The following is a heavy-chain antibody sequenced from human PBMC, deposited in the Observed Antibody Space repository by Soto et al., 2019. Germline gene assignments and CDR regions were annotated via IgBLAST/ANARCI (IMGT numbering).Heavy chain of an antibody. Sequence: PSETLSLTCTVSGGSISSGDYYWGWIRQPPGKGLEWIGYIYYSGSTYYNPSLKSRVTISVDTSKNQFSLKLSSVTAADTAVYYCARGVRGDLFDYWGQGTLVTVSS. CDR3: ARGVRGDLFDY. D-gene: IGHD4-17*01. V-gene: IGHV4-30-4*02. J-gene: IGHJ4*02. CDR1: GGSISSGDYY. CDR2: IYYSGST.